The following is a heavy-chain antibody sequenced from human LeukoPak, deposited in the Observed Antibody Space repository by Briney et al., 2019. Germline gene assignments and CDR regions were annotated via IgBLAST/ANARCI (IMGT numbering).Heavy chain of an antibody. CDR1: GGSFSGYY. V-gene: IGHV4-34*01. J-gene: IGHJ5*02. CDR2: INHSGST. CDR3: ATGYCSSTSCPVGGYNWFDP. Sequence: SETLSLTCAVYGGSFSGYYWSWIRQPPGKGLEWIGEINHSGSTNYNPSLKSRVTISVDTSKNQFSLKLSSVTAADTAVYYCATGYCSSTSCPVGGYNWFDPWGQGTLVTVSS. D-gene: IGHD2-2*01.